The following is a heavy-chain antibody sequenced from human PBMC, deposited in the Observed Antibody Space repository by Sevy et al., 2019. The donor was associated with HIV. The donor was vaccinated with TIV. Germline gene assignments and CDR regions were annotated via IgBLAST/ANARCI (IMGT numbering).Heavy chain of an antibody. CDR3: ARQRAGGIAALDY. CDR1: GFTFSDYY. J-gene: IGHJ4*02. V-gene: IGHV3-11*06. Sequence: GGSLRLSCAASGFTFSDYYMSWIRQAPGKGLEWVSYISSSSSYTNCADSVKGRFTISRDNAKNSLYLQMNSLRAEDTAVYYCARQRAGGIAALDYWGQGTLVTVSS. CDR2: ISSSSSYT. D-gene: IGHD6-13*01.